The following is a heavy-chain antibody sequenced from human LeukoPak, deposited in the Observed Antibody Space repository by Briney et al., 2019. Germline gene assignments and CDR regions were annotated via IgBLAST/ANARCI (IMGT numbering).Heavy chain of an antibody. CDR3: ARAPPVVTALGVWFDP. Sequence: PSETLSLTCTVSGGSISSYYWSWIRQPPGKGLEWVGYIYYSGSTNHNPSLKSRVTISVDTSKNQFSLKLSSVTAADTAVYYCARAPPVVTALGVWFDPWGQGTLVTVSS. J-gene: IGHJ5*02. CDR2: IYYSGST. V-gene: IGHV4-59*01. CDR1: GGSISSYY. D-gene: IGHD4-23*01.